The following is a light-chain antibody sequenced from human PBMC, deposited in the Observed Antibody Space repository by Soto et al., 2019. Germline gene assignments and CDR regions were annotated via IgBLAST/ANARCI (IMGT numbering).Light chain of an antibody. J-gene: IGKJ1*01. Sequence: EIVLTQSPGTLSLSPGDRATLSCRASQRVSSNYLAWYQQRPGQAPRLLIYGASSRATGIPDRFSGSGSGTDFTLTINRLEPEDFALYYCQQYGSSGTFGQGTKVDIK. CDR2: GAS. V-gene: IGKV3-20*01. CDR1: QRVSSNY. CDR3: QQYGSSGT.